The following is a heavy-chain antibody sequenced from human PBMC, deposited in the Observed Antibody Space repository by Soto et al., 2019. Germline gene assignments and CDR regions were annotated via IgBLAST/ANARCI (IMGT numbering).Heavy chain of an antibody. D-gene: IGHD5-12*01. V-gene: IGHV3-23*01. J-gene: IGHJ6*02. CDR2: TPGSGGTA. CDR3: AKHSGYEHYYGMEV. Sequence: EVQLLESGGGLVQPGGSLRLSCAVSILSFDIYAMSWVRQAPGKGLEWVSATPGSGGTAYYAGSLKGRFTISRDNSKNTLYLQMHSLRDEDTAVYYCAKHSGYEHYYGMEVWGQGTTVTVSS. CDR1: ILSFDIYA.